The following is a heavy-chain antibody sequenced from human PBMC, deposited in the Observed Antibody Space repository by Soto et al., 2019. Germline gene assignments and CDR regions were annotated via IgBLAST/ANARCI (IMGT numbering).Heavy chain of an antibody. CDR1: GGSISSYY. J-gene: IGHJ4*02. Sequence: QVQLQESGPGLVKPSETLSLTCTVSGGSISSYYWSWIRQPPGKGLEWIGYFYYSGSTNYNPSLKIRVTISVDTSKNQFSLTLSSVTAADTAVYYCARAGYSSSWYEFDYWGQGTLVTVSS. CDR2: FYYSGST. CDR3: ARAGYSSSWYEFDY. V-gene: IGHV4-59*01. D-gene: IGHD6-13*01.